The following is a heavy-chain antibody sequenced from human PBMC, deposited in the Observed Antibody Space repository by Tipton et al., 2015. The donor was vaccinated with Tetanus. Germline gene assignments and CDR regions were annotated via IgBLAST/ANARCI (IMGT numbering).Heavy chain of an antibody. Sequence: TLSLTCTVPHGSITSYYWTWMRQSPGKGLEWIGYIFYTGSTNYNPSLKSRVTISVDTSKNQFSLKLSSVTAADTAVYYCARGMVSWGIFPYWGQGTLVTVSS. V-gene: IGHV4-59*01. J-gene: IGHJ4*02. CDR2: IFYTGST. D-gene: IGHD2-8*01. CDR1: HGSITSYY. CDR3: ARGMVSWGIFPY.